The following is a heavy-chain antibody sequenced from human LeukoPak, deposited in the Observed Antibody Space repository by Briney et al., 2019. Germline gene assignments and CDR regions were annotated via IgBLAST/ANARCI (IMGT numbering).Heavy chain of an antibody. CDR2: MNPNSGNT. CDR1: GYTFTSYD. V-gene: IGHV1-8*01. D-gene: IGHD2-15*01. J-gene: IGHJ4*02. Sequence: ASVKVSCKASGYTFTSYDINWVRQATGQGLEWMGWMNPNSGNTGYAQKFQGRVTMTRNTSISTAYMELSSLRSDDTAVYYCARPLGYCSGGSCFYYFDYWGQGTLVTVSS. CDR3: ARPLGYCSGGSCFYYFDY.